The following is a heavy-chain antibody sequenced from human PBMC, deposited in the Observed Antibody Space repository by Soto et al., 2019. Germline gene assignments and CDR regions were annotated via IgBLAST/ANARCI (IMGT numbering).Heavy chain of an antibody. Sequence: SVKVSCKASGGTFSSYAISWVRQAPGQGLEWMGGIIPIFGTANYAQKFQGRVTITADESTSTAYMELSSLRSEDTAVYYCANPAPSYCGGDCLEAFDIWGQGTMVTVS. J-gene: IGHJ3*02. CDR1: GGTFSSYA. V-gene: IGHV1-69*13. CDR2: IIPIFGTA. D-gene: IGHD2-21*02. CDR3: ANPAPSYCGGDCLEAFDI.